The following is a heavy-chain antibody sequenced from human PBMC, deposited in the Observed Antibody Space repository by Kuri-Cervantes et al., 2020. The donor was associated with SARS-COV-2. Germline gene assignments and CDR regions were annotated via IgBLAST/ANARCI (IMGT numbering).Heavy chain of an antibody. J-gene: IGHJ4*02. Sequence: SETLSLTCTVSGGSISSYYWSWIRQPPGKGLEWIGYIYYSGSTNYNPSLKSRVTISVDTSKNQFSLKLSSVTAADTAVYYCVENDYYGSSGYSHFDYWGQGTLVTVSS. D-gene: IGHD3-22*01. CDR2: IYYSGST. CDR3: VENDYYGSSGYSHFDY. V-gene: IGHV4-59*08. CDR1: GGSISSYY.